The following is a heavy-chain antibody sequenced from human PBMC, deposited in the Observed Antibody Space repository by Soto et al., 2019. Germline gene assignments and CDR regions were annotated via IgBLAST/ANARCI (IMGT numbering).Heavy chain of an antibody. CDR3: ARFCYYFWSGYRTKARVPAFDI. CDR1: GGSFSGYY. V-gene: IGHV4-34*01. J-gene: IGHJ3*02. CDR2: INHSGST. Sequence: SETLSLTCAVYGGSFSGYYWSWIRQPPGKGLEWIGEINHSGSTNYNPSLKSRVTISVDTSKNQFSLKLGSVTAADTAVYYCARFCYYFWSGYRTKARVPAFDIWGQGTMVTVSS. D-gene: IGHD3-3*01.